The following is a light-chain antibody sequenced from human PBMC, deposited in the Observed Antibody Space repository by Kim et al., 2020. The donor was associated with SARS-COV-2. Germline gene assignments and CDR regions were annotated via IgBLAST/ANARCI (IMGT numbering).Light chain of an antibody. J-gene: IGLJ2*01. CDR1: SSDVGGYNF. Sequence: GHSITLSCTGTSSDVGGYNFVTWYQQQPGKAPKLLIYDVTKRPSGISNRFSGSKSGNTASLTISGLQAEDEADYYCTSYTASSTCLFGGGTQLTVL. CDR2: DVT. CDR3: TSYTASSTCL. V-gene: IGLV2-14*03.